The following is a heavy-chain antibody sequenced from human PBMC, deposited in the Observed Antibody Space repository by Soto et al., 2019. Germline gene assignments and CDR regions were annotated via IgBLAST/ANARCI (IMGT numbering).Heavy chain of an antibody. CDR3: ARTCSSGGSCYLPY. D-gene: IGHD2-15*01. V-gene: IGHV1-18*01. CDR1: GYSFSYFG. CDR2: VSVPSGDT. Sequence: ASVKVSCKASGYSFSYFGISWVRQAPGQGLEWVGWVSVPSGDTGSAQSFQGRVTVTTDTSTNTAYLEVRGLRSDDTAVYYCARTCSSGGSCYLPYWGEGTLVTVSS. J-gene: IGHJ4*02.